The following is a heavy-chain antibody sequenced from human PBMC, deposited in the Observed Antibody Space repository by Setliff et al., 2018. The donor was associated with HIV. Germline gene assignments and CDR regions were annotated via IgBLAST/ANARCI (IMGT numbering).Heavy chain of an antibody. CDR3: SNWNTTVDADS. J-gene: IGHJ4*02. CDR1: GGSISSSSYY. Sequence: PSETLSLTCTVSGGSISSSSYYWGWIRQPPGKGLEWIGSIYYSGSTYYNPSLKSRVTMSLDTSKNQFSPNLNSVTAADTAVYHCSNWNTTVDADSWGQGTLVTVSS. D-gene: IGHD1-1*01. CDR2: IYYSGST. V-gene: IGHV4-39*01.